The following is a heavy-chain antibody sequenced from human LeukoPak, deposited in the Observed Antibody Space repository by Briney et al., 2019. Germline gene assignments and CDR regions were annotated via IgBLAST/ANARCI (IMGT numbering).Heavy chain of an antibody. J-gene: IGHJ5*02. D-gene: IGHD5/OR15-5a*01. CDR3: AREGPLRLPYFDP. CDR1: GYTFTGYY. V-gene: IGHV1-2*02. Sequence: ASVKVSCKASGYTFTGYYIHWVRQAPGQGLEWMGWINPNIGGTNYAQKFQGRVTMTRDTSISTAYMELSSLRSDDTAVYYCAREGPLRLPYFDPWGQETLVTVSS. CDR2: INPNIGGT.